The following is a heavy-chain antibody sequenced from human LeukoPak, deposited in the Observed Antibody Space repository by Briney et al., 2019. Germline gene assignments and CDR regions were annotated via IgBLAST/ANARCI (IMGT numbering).Heavy chain of an antibody. J-gene: IGHJ4*02. CDR2: IYYSGST. D-gene: IGHD2-21*02. Sequence: TLSLTCAVYGGSFSGYYWSWIRQHPGKGLEWIGYIYYSGSTYYNPSLKSRVTISVDTSKNQFSLKLSSVTAADTAVYYCARSDCGGDCYSIAYYFDYWGQGTLVTVSS. CDR3: ARSDCGGDCYSIAYYFDY. CDR1: GGSFSGYY. V-gene: IGHV4-31*11.